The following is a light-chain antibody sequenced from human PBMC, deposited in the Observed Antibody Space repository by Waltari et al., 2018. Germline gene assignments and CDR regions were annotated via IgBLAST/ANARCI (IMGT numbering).Light chain of an antibody. J-gene: IGKJ5*01. V-gene: IGKV1-9*01. CDR1: QGISSY. Sequence: DIQLTQSPSFLSASVGDRVTITCRASQGISSYLAWYQQKPGKAPKLLIYAASTLQSGVPSRFSGSGSETEFTLTISSLQPEDFATYYCQQLNSYSITFGQGTRLEIK. CDR2: AAS. CDR3: QQLNSYSIT.